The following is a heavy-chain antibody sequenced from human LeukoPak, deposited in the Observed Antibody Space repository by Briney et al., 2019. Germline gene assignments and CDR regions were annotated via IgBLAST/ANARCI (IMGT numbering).Heavy chain of an antibody. CDR1: GGSISSSSYY. CDR2: IYASGSVSSSGST. D-gene: IGHD4-17*01. CDR3: AREKTVLHYYYGMDV. Sequence: SETLSLTCTVSGGSISSSSYYWSWVRQPAGKGLEWIGRIYASGSVSSSGSTNYNPSLKSRVTMSVDTSKKQFSLRLNSVTAADTAVYYCAREKTVLHYYYGMDVWGQGTTVTVSS. J-gene: IGHJ6*02. V-gene: IGHV4-61*02.